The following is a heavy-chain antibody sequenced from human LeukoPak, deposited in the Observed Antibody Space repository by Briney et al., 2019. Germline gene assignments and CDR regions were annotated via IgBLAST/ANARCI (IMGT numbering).Heavy chain of an antibody. CDR3: ARNVGWYSHDG. D-gene: IGHD6-19*01. V-gene: IGHV4-59*08. CDR1: GDSLSSHY. CDR2: IYGSGST. Sequence: SETLSLTCTVSGDSLSSHYWRWIRQPPGKGLEWIGYIYGSGSTHYDPSLRRRVTISEDTSKNQFSLKLTSVTAADTTVYYCARNVGWYSHDGWGQGTLVTVSS. J-gene: IGHJ4*02.